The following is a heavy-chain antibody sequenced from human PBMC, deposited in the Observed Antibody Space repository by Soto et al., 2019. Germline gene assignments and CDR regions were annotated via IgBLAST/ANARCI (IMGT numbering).Heavy chain of an antibody. CDR1: GFTFSSYS. CDR3: ARDWGSHEIYYYGMDV. Sequence: GGSLRLSCAASGFTFSSYSMNWVRQAPGKGLEWVSSISSSSSYIYYADSVKGRFTISRDNAKNSLYLQMNSLRAEDTAVYYCARDWGSHEIYYYGMDVWGQGTTVTVSS. D-gene: IGHD3-16*01. V-gene: IGHV3-21*01. CDR2: ISSSSSYI. J-gene: IGHJ6*02.